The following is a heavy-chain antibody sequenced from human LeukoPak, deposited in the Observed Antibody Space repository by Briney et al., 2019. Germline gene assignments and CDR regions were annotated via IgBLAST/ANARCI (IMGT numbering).Heavy chain of an antibody. J-gene: IGHJ4*02. CDR1: GYTFTSYG. D-gene: IGHD3-22*01. CDR2: INPNSGGT. V-gene: IGHV1-2*06. CDR3: ARDLGNLYYDSSGYYGY. Sequence: ASVKVSCKASGYTFTSYGISWVRQAPGQGLEWMGRINPNSGGTNYAQKFQGRVTMTRDTSISTAYMELSRLRSDDTAVYYCARDLGNLYYDSSGYYGYWGQGTLVTVSS.